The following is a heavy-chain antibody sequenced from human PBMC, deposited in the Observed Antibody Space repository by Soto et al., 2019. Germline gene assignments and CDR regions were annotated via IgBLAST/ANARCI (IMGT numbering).Heavy chain of an antibody. J-gene: IGHJ3*02. Sequence: PGGSLRLSCAASGFTFSSYSMNWVRQAPGKGLEWVSSISSSSSYIYYADSVKGRFTISRDNAKNSLYLQMNSLRAEDTAVYYCASGTTMTINDAFEIWGQAPMVTVSS. D-gene: IGHD4-17*01. V-gene: IGHV3-21*01. CDR2: ISSSSSYI. CDR1: GFTFSSYS. CDR3: ASGTTMTINDAFEI.